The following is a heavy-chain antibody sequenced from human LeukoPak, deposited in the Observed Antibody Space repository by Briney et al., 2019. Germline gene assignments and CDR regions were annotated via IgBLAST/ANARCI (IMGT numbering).Heavy chain of an antibody. CDR2: IISSSTYI. J-gene: IGHJ3*02. Sequence: SGGSLRLSCAASGFTFSSYSMNWVRQAPGRGLEWGSSIISSSTYIYYADAVKGRVTISRDNAKNSLYLQMNSLRAEDTAVYYCAGDFLRGSSWYEMDAFDIWGQGTMVTVSS. D-gene: IGHD6-13*01. CDR3: AGDFLRGSSWYEMDAFDI. CDR1: GFTFSSYS. V-gene: IGHV3-21*01.